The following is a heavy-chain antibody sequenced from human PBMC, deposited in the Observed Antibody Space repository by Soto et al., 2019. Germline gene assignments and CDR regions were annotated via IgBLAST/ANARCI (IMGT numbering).Heavy chain of an antibody. CDR3: GRAGHRREPHAFDI. CDR2: INPSGGST. V-gene: IGHV1-46*01. Sequence: ASVKVSCKASGYTFTSYYMHWVRQAPGQGLEWRGIINPSGGSTSYAQKLQGRVTMTRDTSTSTADMELSSLRPEDTAVYYCGRAGHRREPHAFDIWGQGTMVTVSS. J-gene: IGHJ3*02. CDR1: GYTFTSYY.